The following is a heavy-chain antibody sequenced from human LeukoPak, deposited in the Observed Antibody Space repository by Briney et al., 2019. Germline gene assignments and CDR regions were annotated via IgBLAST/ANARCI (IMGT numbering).Heavy chain of an antibody. CDR3: ARGRYSSSWTGFDY. Sequence: GASVKVSCQASGYTFTGYYMHWVRQAPGQGLEWMGWINPNSGGTNYAQKFQGRVTMTRDTSISTAYMEVSRLRSDDTAVYFCARGRYSSSWTGFDYWGQGTLVTVSS. J-gene: IGHJ4*02. CDR2: INPNSGGT. CDR1: GYTFTGYY. D-gene: IGHD6-13*01. V-gene: IGHV1-2*02.